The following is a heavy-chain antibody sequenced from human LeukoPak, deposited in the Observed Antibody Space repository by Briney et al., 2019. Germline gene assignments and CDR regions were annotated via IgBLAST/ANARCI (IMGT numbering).Heavy chain of an antibody. V-gene: IGHV4-34*01. J-gene: IGHJ4*02. CDR2: INHSGST. CDR3: ARTYGEGDSSGSFDY. D-gene: IGHD3-22*01. Sequence: SETLSLTCAVYGGSFSGYYWSWIRQPPGKGLEWIGEINHSGSTNYNPSLKSRVTIPVDTSKNQFSLKLSSVTAADTAVYYCARTYGEGDSSGSFDYWGQGTLVTVSS. CDR1: GGSFSGYY.